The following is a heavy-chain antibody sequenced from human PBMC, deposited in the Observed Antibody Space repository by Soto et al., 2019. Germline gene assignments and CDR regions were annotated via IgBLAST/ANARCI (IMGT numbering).Heavy chain of an antibody. Sequence: QLQLQESGPGLVKPSETLSLTCTVSGGSISSSSYYWGWIRQPPGKGLEWIGSIYYSGSTYYNPSLQCRVTISVDTSKNQFSLKLSSVTAAYTAVYYCACIFSGGYGYGFYYYGMDVWGQGTTVTVSS. CDR1: GGSISSSSYY. CDR3: ACIFSGGYGYGFYYYGMDV. V-gene: IGHV4-39*01. D-gene: IGHD5-18*01. J-gene: IGHJ6*02. CDR2: IYYSGST.